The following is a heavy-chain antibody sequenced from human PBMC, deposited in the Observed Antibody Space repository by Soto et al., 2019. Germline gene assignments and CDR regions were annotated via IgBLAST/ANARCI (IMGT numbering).Heavy chain of an antibody. V-gene: IGHV1-24*01. CDR3: APKGLVIYAFDI. J-gene: IGHJ3*02. Sequence: ASVKVSCKVSGYTLTELSMHWVRQAPGKGLEWMGGFDPEDGETIYAQKFQGRVTMTEDTSTDTAYMELSRLRSEDTAVYYCAPKGLVIYAFDIWGQGTMVTVSS. CDR2: FDPEDGET. CDR1: GYTLTELS. D-gene: IGHD2-21*01.